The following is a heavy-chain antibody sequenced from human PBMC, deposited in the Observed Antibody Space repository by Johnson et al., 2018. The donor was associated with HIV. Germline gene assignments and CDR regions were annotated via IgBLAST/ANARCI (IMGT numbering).Heavy chain of an antibody. J-gene: IGHJ3*02. CDR3: AREVVAFDM. Sequence: EQLVESGGGLMQPGGSLRLSCAPSGFTFRSYAMSWVRQAPGKGLEWVSAISGSGGSTYYADSVKGRFTISRDNSRNTLYLQMNSLRAEDTAVYYCAREVVAFDMWGQGTLVTVSS. CDR1: GFTFRSYA. CDR2: ISGSGGST. V-gene: IGHV3-23*04.